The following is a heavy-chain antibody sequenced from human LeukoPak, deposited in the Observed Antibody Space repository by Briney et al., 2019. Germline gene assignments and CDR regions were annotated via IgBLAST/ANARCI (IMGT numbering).Heavy chain of an antibody. Sequence: GGSLRLSCAASGFTFPNAWMSWLRQAPGKGLEWVGHIKSRTDGGTTDYAAPVKGRFTISRDDSENTLYLQMNSLKAEDTAVYYCATPGRIPEAANWFDPWGQGTLVTVSS. CDR2: IKSRTDGGTT. D-gene: IGHD6-13*01. CDR3: ATPGRIPEAANWFDP. J-gene: IGHJ5*02. V-gene: IGHV3-15*01. CDR1: GFTFPNAW.